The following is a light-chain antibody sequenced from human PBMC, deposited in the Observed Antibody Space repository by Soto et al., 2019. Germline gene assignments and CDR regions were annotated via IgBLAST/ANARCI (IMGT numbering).Light chain of an antibody. Sequence: DIQMTQSPSSLSASVGDRVTITCQARHDIKKYLNWYQQKAHKVPKLLIHDASTLASGVPSRFTGGGSGTDFTLTINNLQPEDVATYYCQQFDDLPLTFGGGTKVDI. CDR3: QQFDDLPLT. CDR1: HDIKKY. CDR2: DAS. J-gene: IGKJ4*01. V-gene: IGKV1-33*01.